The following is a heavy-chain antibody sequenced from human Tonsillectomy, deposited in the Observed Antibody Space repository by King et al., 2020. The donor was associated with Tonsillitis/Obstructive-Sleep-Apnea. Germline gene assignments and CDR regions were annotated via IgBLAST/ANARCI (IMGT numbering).Heavy chain of an antibody. CDR2: INYSGST. D-gene: IGHD1-20*01. V-gene: IGHV4-34*01. CDR1: GESFSGHY. Sequence: VQLQQWGAGLLKPSETLSLTCAVYGESFSGHYWSWIRQPPGKGLEWIGEINYSGSTNYNPSLKSRVTISVDTSKTQFSLNLNSMTAADTAVYYCARRHSVTVVPFDYWGQGTLVTVSS. CDR3: ARRHSVTVVPFDY. J-gene: IGHJ4*02.